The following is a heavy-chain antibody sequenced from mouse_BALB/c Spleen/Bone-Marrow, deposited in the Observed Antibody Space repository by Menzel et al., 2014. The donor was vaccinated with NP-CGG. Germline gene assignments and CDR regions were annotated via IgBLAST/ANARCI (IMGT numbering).Heavy chain of an antibody. J-gene: IGHJ3*01. CDR2: IWSDGGT. CDR1: GFSLTSYG. CDR3: ARDYDNDDGFAY. D-gene: IGHD2-4*01. V-gene: IGHV2-6-1*01. Sequence: VMLVESGPGLVAPSQSLSITCTISGFSLTSYGVHWVRQPPGKGLEWLAVIWSDGGTTYNSTLKSRLSISKDNSKSQVFLKMNSLQTDDTAVYFCARDYDNDDGFAYWGQGTLVTVSA.